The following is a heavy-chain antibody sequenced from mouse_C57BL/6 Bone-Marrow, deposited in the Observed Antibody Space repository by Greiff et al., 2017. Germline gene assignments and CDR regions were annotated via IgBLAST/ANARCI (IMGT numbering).Heavy chain of an antibody. CDR3: SMRGVYGCSYHPFAY. J-gene: IGHJ3*01. D-gene: IGHD1-1*01. CDR1: GFTFSDYG. Sequence: EVKLVESGGGLVKPGGSLKLSCAASGFTFSDYGMHWVRQAPEKGLEWVAYISSGSSTIYYADTVKGRFTISRDNAKNTLFLQMPSLRSEDTAVLYCSMRGVYGCSYHPFAYWGQGTLVTGSA. CDR2: ISSGSSTI. V-gene: IGHV5-17*01.